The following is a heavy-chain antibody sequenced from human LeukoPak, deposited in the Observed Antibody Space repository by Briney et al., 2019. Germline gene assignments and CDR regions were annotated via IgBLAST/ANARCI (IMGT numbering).Heavy chain of an antibody. Sequence: GWSLRLSCAASVLTFSSYGMSWVRQAAGKGLEGVSAISGSGGSTYYADSAKGRFTISRDNSKNTLYLQMNSLRAEDTAVYYCAKDGVTGFDAFDLWGQGTMVTVSS. V-gene: IGHV3-23*01. CDR1: VLTFSSYG. CDR2: ISGSGGST. J-gene: IGHJ3*01. CDR3: AKDGVTGFDAFDL. D-gene: IGHD5-18*01.